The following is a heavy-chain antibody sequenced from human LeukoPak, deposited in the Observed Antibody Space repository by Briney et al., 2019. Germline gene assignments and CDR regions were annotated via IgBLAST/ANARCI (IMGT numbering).Heavy chain of an antibody. V-gene: IGHV1-69*06. J-gene: IGHJ4*02. CDR2: IIPIFGTA. D-gene: IGHD6-19*01. CDR3: AREVNRAGTGNFDY. CDR1: GGTFSSYA. Sequence: SVKVSCKASGGTFSSYAISWVRQAPGQGLEWMGGIIPIFGTANYAQKFPGRVTITADKSTSTAYMELSSLRSEDTAVYYCAREVNRAGTGNFDYWGQGTLVTVSS.